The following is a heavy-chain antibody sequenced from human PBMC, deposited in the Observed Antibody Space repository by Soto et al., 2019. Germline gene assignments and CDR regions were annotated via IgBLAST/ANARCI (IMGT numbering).Heavy chain of an antibody. CDR3: ARARKAGAGLGAFDI. J-gene: IGHJ3*02. D-gene: IGHD6-19*01. CDR2: ISYDGSNK. V-gene: IGHV3-30*04. Sequence: GGSLRLSCAASGFTFSSYAMHWVRHAPGKGLEWVAVISYDGSNKYYADSVKGRFTISRDNSKNTLYLQMNRLRAEATAVSYCARARKAGAGLGAFDIWGQGTMVTVSS. CDR1: GFTFSSYA.